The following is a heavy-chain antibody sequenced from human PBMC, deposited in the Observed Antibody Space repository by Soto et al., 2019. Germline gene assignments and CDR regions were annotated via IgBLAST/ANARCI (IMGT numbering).Heavy chain of an antibody. J-gene: IGHJ6*03. CDR3: ATDYDDGYYFCDYMDV. Sequence: EVHLLESGGGLVQPGGSLRLSCAASGFTFSSYAMSWVRQAPGKGLEWVSVISGSGGSTYYADSVKGRFTISRDNSKNTLYLQMNSLRAEDTAVYYCATDYDDGYYFCDYMDVWGKGTTVTVSS. CDR2: ISGSGGST. CDR1: GFTFSSYA. V-gene: IGHV3-23*01. D-gene: IGHD4-17*01.